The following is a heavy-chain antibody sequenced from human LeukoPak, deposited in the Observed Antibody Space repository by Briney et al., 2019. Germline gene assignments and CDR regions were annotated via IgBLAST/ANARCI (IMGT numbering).Heavy chain of an antibody. D-gene: IGHD5-12*01. CDR2: IYYTGTT. CDR1: GGSLSGHY. J-gene: IGHJ5*02. CDR3: ARDEIGRLGRASPPPWFDP. V-gene: IGHV4-59*11. Sequence: SSETLSLTCTVGGGSLSGHYWGWIRQPPGKGLELVGHIYYTGTTYYNPSLNSRVTITLDTSRNLFSLRLTSVIAADTAVYYCARDEIGRLGRASPPPWFDPWGQGTLVTVSS.